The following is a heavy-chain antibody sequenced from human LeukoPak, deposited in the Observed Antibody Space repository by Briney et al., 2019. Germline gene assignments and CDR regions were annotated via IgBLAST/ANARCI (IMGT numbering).Heavy chain of an antibody. Sequence: GGSLRLSCAASGFTFSSYCMSWVRQAPGKGLEWVANIKQGGSKKYYVDSVKGRFTISRDNAKNSVYLQMNSLRAEDTAVYYCATEEAYAFDIWGQGTMVTVSS. CDR2: IKQGGSKK. V-gene: IGHV3-7*01. CDR3: ATEEAYAFDI. J-gene: IGHJ3*02. CDR1: GFTFSSYC.